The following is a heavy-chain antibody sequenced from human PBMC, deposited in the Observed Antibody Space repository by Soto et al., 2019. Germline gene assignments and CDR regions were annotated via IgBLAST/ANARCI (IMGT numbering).Heavy chain of an antibody. CDR1: GFTFSSYA. CDR2: ISYDGSNK. D-gene: IGHD3-9*01. Sequence: PGGSLRLSCAASGFTFSSYAMHWVRQAPGKGLEWVAVISYDGSNKYYADSVKGRFTISRDNSKNTLYLQMNSLRAEDTAVYYCARGIGSRYFDWLSIDDCGQGTLVTVSS. J-gene: IGHJ4*02. V-gene: IGHV3-30-3*01. CDR3: ARGIGSRYFDWLSIDD.